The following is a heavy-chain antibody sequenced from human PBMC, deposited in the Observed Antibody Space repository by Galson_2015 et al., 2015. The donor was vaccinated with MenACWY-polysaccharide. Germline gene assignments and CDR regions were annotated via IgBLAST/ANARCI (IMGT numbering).Heavy chain of an antibody. CDR2: TTPGENIK. D-gene: IGHD3-10*01. Sequence: SLRLSCAASKFTFSNYVMHWVRQAPGKALEWVAVTTPGENIKIYAESVKGRFTISRDNSKKTLYLAMDSLRCDDTGVYFCATEPGRAGRAGELAHWRQGTRVFVS. V-gene: IGHV3-30-3*01. J-gene: IGHJ5*02. CDR1: KFTFSNYV. CDR3: ATEPGRAGRAGELAH.